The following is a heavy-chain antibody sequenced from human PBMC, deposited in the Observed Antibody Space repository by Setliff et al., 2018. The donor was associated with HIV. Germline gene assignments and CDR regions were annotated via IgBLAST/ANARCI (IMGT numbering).Heavy chain of an antibody. Sequence: PGGSLRLSCAASGFTFSSYAMHWVRQAPGKGLEWVAVISYDGSNKYYADSVKGRFTISRDNSKNTLYLQMNSLRAEDTAVYYCARDLFAIFGVVIIGPYGGAFDIWGQGTMVTVSS. CDR2: ISYDGSNK. V-gene: IGHV3-30*04. CDR1: GFTFSSYA. CDR3: ARDLFAIFGVVIIGPYGGAFDI. D-gene: IGHD3-3*01. J-gene: IGHJ3*02.